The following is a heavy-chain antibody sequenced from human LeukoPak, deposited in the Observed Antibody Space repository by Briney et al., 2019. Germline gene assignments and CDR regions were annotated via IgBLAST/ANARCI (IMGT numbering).Heavy chain of an antibody. CDR2: IRYDGSYK. D-gene: IGHD1-26*01. CDR3: AKVAPEKWELINY. CDR1: AFTFSDYG. J-gene: IGHJ4*02. Sequence: GGSLRLSCAASAFTFSDYGMHWVRQAPGKGLEWVAFIRYDGSYKYYADSVKGRFTISRDNSKNTLYLQMNSLSTEDTAVYYCAKVAPEKWELINYWGQGTLVTVSS. V-gene: IGHV3-30*02.